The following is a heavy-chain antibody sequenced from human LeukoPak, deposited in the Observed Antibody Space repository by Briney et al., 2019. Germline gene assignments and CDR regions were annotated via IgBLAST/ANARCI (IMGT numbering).Heavy chain of an antibody. D-gene: IGHD3-22*01. CDR3: AREENYYDSSGYRRDYYYYMDV. V-gene: IGHV4-61*02. J-gene: IGHJ6*03. CDR2: IYTSGST. CDR1: GGSINSGSYY. Sequence: PSQTLSLTCTVSGGSINSGSYYWSWIRQPAGKGLEWIGRIYTSGSTNYNPSLKSRVTISVDTSKNQFSLKLSSVTAADTAVYYCAREENYYDSSGYRRDYYYYMDVWGKGTTVTVSS.